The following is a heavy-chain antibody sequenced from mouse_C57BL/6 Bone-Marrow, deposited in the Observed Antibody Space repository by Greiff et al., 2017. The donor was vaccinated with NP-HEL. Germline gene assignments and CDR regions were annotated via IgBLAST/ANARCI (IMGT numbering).Heavy chain of an antibody. CDR1: GYTFTSYW. CDR2: IYPGSGST. V-gene: IGHV1-55*01. D-gene: IGHD1-1*01. J-gene: IGHJ2*01. Sequence: QVQLQQPGAELVKPGASVKMSCKASGYTFTSYWITWVKQRPGQGLEWIGDIYPGSGSTNYNEKFKGKATLTADKSSSTAYMQFSSLTSEDSAIYYCARGEGLRYFDYWGQGTTLTVSS. CDR3: ARGEGLRYFDY.